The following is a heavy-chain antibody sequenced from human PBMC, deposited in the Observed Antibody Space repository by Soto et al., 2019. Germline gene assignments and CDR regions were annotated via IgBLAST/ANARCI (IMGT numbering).Heavy chain of an antibody. CDR3: ARRLYDDSSGFEGGGMDV. Sequence: PSETLSLTCTVSGGSISSSSYYWGWIRQPPGKGLEWIGSIYYSGSTYYNPSLKSRVTISVDTSKNQFSLKLSSVTAADTAVYYCARRLYDDSSGFEGGGMDVWGQGTTVS. D-gene: IGHD3-22*01. J-gene: IGHJ6*02. CDR2: IYYSGST. CDR1: GGSISSSSYY. V-gene: IGHV4-39*01.